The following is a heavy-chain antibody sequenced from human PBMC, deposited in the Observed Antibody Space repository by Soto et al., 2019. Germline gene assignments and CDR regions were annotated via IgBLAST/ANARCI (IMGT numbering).Heavy chain of an antibody. CDR1: GGSISSGGYS. J-gene: IGHJ5*02. CDR2: IYHSGST. Sequence: QLQLQESGSGLVKPSQTLSLTCAVSGGSISSGGYSWSWIRQPPGKGLEWIGYIYHSGSTYYNPSLKSRVTISVDRSKNQFSLKLSSVTAADTAVYYCARGTLGYSSSWFLHRFDPWGQGTLVTVSS. V-gene: IGHV4-30-2*01. D-gene: IGHD6-13*01. CDR3: ARGTLGYSSSWFLHRFDP.